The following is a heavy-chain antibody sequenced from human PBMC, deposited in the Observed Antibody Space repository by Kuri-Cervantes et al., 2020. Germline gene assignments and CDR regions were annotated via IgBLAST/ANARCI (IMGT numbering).Heavy chain of an antibody. J-gene: IGHJ4*02. CDR2: INHSGST. Sequence: GSLRLSCAVYGGSFSGYYWSWIRQPPGKGLEWTGEINHSGSTNYNPSLKSRVTISVDTSKNQFSLKLSSVTAADTAVYYCARGYSGYSIKYWGQGTLVTVSS. CDR1: GGSFSGYY. V-gene: IGHV4-34*01. D-gene: IGHD5-12*01. CDR3: ARGYSGYSIKY.